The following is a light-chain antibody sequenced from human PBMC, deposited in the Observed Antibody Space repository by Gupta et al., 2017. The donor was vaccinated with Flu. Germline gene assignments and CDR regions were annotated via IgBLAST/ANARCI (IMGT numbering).Light chain of an antibody. V-gene: IGLV7-43*01. CDR2: TKS. CDR1: SGAVNGGFF. Sequence: GTVTLTCTSSSGAVNGGFFPNWHQQKPEQEPKTLIYTKSVKQSWTPARFSGSLLGGRATLTLSGVQPEDEADYHCLHYAGGVWVFGGGTRLTVL. J-gene: IGLJ3*02. CDR3: LHYAGGVWV.